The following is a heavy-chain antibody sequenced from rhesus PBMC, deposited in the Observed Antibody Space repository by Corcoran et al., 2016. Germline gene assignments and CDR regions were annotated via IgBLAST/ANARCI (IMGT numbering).Heavy chain of an antibody. Sequence: QVQLQQWGEGLVKPSETLSLTCAVYGGSISAYHYWSWIRQPPRKELEWFGYIFANSARTNYNPSLKNRVTISKDRSKNQFSLKLTSVTAADTAVYYCAGGGTGGLDSWGQGVVVTVSS. CDR2: IFANSART. V-gene: IGHV4-73*01. CDR1: GGSISAYHY. CDR3: AGGGTGGLDS. J-gene: IGHJ6*01. D-gene: IGHD5-24*01.